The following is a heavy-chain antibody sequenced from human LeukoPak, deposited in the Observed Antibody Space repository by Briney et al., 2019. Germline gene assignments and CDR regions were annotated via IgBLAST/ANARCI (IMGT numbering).Heavy chain of an antibody. Sequence: GGSLRLSCAASGLSFSTFAMSWVRQGPARGLEWVSSIRGNGETFYADSVKGRFTISRDNAKNSLYLQMNSLRAEDTAVYYCARDLAYYDSSGYPYFDYWGQGTLVTVSS. D-gene: IGHD3-22*01. CDR3: ARDLAYYDSSGYPYFDY. J-gene: IGHJ4*02. CDR1: GLSFSTFA. CDR2: IRGNGET. V-gene: IGHV3-69-1*01.